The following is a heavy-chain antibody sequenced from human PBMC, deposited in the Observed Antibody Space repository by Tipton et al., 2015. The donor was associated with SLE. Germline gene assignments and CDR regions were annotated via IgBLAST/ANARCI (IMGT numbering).Heavy chain of an antibody. CDR1: GGSISSGGYY. D-gene: IGHD4-23*01. J-gene: IGHJ6*02. V-gene: IGHV4-31*03. Sequence: TLSLTCTVSGGSISSGGYYWSWIRQHPGKGLEWIGYIYYSGSTYYNPSLKSRVTISVDTSKNQFSLKLSSVTAADTAVYYCVKGEGTLVYYYYGMDVWGQGTTVTVSS. CDR3: VKGEGTLVYYYYGMDV. CDR2: IYYSGST.